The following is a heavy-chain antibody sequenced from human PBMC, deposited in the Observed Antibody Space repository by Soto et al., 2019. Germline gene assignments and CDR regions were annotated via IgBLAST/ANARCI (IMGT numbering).Heavy chain of an antibody. J-gene: IGHJ5*02. CDR3: ARGGASSKWLDP. CDR2: VYDGGST. D-gene: IGHD3-10*01. CDR1: GDSVNTFF. Sequence: SETLSLTCTVSGDSVNTFFWSWIRQPPGQGLELIGFVYDGGSTNYNPSFKSRVTISLDTSKNQFFLRLNSVTAADTAVYYCARGGASSKWLDPWGQGTLVTVSS. V-gene: IGHV4-59*02.